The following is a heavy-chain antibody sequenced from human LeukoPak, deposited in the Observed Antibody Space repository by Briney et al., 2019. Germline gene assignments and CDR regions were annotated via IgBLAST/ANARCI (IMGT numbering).Heavy chain of an antibody. V-gene: IGHV4-39*07. CDR3: ARDSYDYVWGSYHNWFDP. J-gene: IGHJ5*02. CDR2: IYYSGST. CDR1: GDSISSSNCY. D-gene: IGHD3-16*02. Sequence: PSETLSLTCTVSGDSISSSNCYWGWIRQPPGKGLEWIGSIYYSGSTYYNPSLKSRVTISVDTSKNQFSLKLSSVTAADTAVYYCARDSYDYVWGSYHNWFDPWGQGTLVTVSS.